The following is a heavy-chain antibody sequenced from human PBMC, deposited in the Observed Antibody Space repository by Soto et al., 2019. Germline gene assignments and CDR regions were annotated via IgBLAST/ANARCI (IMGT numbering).Heavy chain of an antibody. CDR2: ISSSSSYI. V-gene: IGHV3-21*01. CDR3: ATAVGKRWLQARAY. CDR1: GFTFSSYS. Sequence: GSLSLSCAASGFTFSSYSMNWVRQAPGKGLEWVSSISSSSSYIYYADSGEGRFTISRDNAKNSLYLQMNSLRAEDTAVYYCATAVGKRWLQARAYWGQGTLVTVPA. D-gene: IGHD5-12*01. J-gene: IGHJ4*02.